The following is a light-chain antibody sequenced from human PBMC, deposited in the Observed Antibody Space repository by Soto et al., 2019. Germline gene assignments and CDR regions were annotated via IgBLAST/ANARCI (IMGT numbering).Light chain of an antibody. CDR2: DVS. Sequence: QSVLTQPASVSGSPGQSITISCTGSNSDVGGYNYVSWYQQHPGEAPKLMIYDVSNRPSGVSNRFSGSKSGNTASLTISGLQAEDEADYYCSSYTSSSTLAVFGGGTKVTVL. V-gene: IGLV2-14*01. CDR1: NSDVGGYNY. CDR3: SSYTSSSTLAV. J-gene: IGLJ2*01.